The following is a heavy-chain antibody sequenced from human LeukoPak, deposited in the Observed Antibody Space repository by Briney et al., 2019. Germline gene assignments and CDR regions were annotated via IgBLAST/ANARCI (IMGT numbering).Heavy chain of an antibody. D-gene: IGHD6-13*01. CDR1: AFTFSRYW. Sequence: GGSLRLSCAASAFTFSRYWTTWVRQAPGKGLEWVANINEDGSEKYYLDSVRGRFTISRDNAKNSLYLQMDSLRAEDTAVYYCAKVVPSQQYYFDYWGQGTLVTVSS. CDR3: AKVVPSQQYYFDY. CDR2: INEDGSEK. J-gene: IGHJ4*02. V-gene: IGHV3-7*03.